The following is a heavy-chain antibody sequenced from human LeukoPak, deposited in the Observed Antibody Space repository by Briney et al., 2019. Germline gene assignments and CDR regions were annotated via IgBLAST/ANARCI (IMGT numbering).Heavy chain of an antibody. Sequence: TSETLSLTCAVSGYSISRGYHWGWLRQPPGKGPESIGSISHSGSTYYNPSLKSRVTISVDTSKNQFSLKLSSVTAADTAAYDGARHDLEDSGGDGRYYFDYWGKGTLVTVSS. CDR3: ARHDLEDSGGDGRYYFDY. J-gene: IGHJ4*02. D-gene: IGHD2-21*02. CDR1: GYSISRGYH. CDR2: ISHSGST. V-gene: IGHV4-38-2*01.